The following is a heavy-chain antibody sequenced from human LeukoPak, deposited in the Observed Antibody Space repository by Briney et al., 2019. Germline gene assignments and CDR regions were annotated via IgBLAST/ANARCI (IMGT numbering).Heavy chain of an antibody. J-gene: IGHJ4*02. D-gene: IGHD6-13*01. V-gene: IGHV3-21*01. Sequence: PGGSLRLSCAASGFTFSSYSMNWVRQAPGKGLEWVSSISSSSSYIYYADSVKGRFTISRDNAKNSLYLQMNSLRAEDTAVYYCARVCSSSWYDLGYFDYWGQGTLVTVSS. CDR3: ARVCSSSWYDLGYFDY. CDR2: ISSSSSYI. CDR1: GFTFSSYS.